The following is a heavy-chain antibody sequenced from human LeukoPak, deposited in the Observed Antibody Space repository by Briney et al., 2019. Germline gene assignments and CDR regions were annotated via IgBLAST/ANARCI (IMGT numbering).Heavy chain of an antibody. D-gene: IGHD4/OR15-4a*01. CDR2: VYYSGTT. V-gene: IGHV4-59*08. J-gene: IGHJ5*02. CDR1: GFTFTNYA. CDR3: ARRDYAAWFDP. Sequence: GSLRLSCATSGFTFTNYAMNWIRQSPGKGLEWIGNVYYSGTTQYNPSLKGRVTISMDMSKNQFSLNLNSVSVTDTAIYYCARRDYAAWFDPWGQGTLVTVSS.